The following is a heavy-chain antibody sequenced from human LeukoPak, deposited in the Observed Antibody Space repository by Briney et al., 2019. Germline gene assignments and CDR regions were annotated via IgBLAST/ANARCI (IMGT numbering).Heavy chain of an antibody. J-gene: IGHJ4*02. CDR3: ARVNIVATITEDY. D-gene: IGHD5-12*01. V-gene: IGHV4-34*01. Sequence: PSETLSLTCAVYGGSFSGYYWSWIRQPPGKGLEWIGEINHSGSTNYNPSLKSRVTISVDTSKNQFSLKLSSVTAADTAVYYCARVNIVATITEDYWGQGTLVTVS. CDR2: INHSGST. CDR1: GGSFSGYY.